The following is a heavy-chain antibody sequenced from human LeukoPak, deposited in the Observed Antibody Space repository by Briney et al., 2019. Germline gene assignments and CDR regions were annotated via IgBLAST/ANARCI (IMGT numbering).Heavy chain of an antibody. V-gene: IGHV3-21*01. D-gene: IGHD3-10*01. J-gene: IGHJ6*02. CDR3: ARDGEENYYYYYGMDV. Sequence: PGGSLRLSCAASGFTFSSYSMNWVRQAPGKGLEWVSSISSSSSSYIYYADSVKGRFTISRDNAKNSLYLQMNSLRAEDTAVYYCARDGEENYYYYYGMDVWGQGTTVTVSS. CDR1: GFTFSSYS. CDR2: ISSSSSSYI.